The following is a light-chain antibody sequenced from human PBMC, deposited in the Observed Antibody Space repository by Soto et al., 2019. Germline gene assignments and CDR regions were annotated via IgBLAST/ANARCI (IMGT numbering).Light chain of an antibody. CDR3: QQYDTYPLT. CDR2: DAS. Sequence: DVQMTQSPSSLSASVGDRVTITCRASQRINNWLACYQPIPGKAPKFLIYDASTLETGVPSRFSGSASGTEFTLTIIGLQPEDVASYYCQQYDTYPLTFGGGTRVELK. CDR1: QRINNW. J-gene: IGKJ4*01. V-gene: IGKV1-5*01.